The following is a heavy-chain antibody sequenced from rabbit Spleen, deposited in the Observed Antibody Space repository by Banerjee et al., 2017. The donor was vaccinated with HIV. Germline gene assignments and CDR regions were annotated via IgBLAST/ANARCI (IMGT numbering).Heavy chain of an antibody. CDR1: GFDFSSNA. CDR2: IVPIFGVT. Sequence: QEQLKESGGGLVQPGGSLKLTCKASGFDFSSNAMCWVRQAPGKGLEWIGYIVPIFGVTYYANWVNGRFTISSHNAQNTLYLHLNSLTAADTATYFCVREAGYGGYGDANLWGPGTLVTVS. D-gene: IGHD6-1*01. V-gene: IGHV1S47*01. J-gene: IGHJ4*01. CDR3: VREAGYGGYGDANL.